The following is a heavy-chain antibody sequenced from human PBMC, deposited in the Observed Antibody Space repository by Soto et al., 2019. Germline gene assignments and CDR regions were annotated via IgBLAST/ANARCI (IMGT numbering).Heavy chain of an antibody. CDR1: GYTFTTYA. D-gene: IGHD2-2*01. CDR2: INTGNGNR. CDR3: EGLSGLYCSSSTCSFDY. V-gene: IGHV1-3*04. J-gene: IGHJ4*02. Sequence: GASVKVSCKASGYTFTTYAIHWVRQAPGQRLEWMGWINTGNGNRKYSQKFQGRVTISSDTSATTAYMKLSSLRTEDTAVYYCEGLSGLYCSSSTCSFDYWGQGTLVTLS.